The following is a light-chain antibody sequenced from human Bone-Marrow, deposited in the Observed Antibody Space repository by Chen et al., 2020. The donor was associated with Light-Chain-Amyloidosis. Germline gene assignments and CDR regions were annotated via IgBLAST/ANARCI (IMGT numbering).Light chain of an antibody. J-gene: IGKJ2*01. CDR3: QQYNEWPPYT. CDR2: GAS. Sequence: EIVLTQSPATLSASPGERATLSCRASGSVGSNLAWYQQKPGQAPRLLMYGASTRATGIPARFRGSGSGTDFTLTISSMLSEDFAVYYCQQYNEWPPYTFGQGTKLEIK. CDR1: GSVGSN. V-gene: IGKV3-15*01.